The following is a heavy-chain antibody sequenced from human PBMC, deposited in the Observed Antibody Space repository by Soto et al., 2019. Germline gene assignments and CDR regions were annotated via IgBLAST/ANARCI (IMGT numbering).Heavy chain of an antibody. CDR2: INPSGGST. CDR3: AREPRIVVPAASPNWFDP. V-gene: IGHV1-46*01. CDR1: GYTFTSYY. Sequence: QVQLVQSGAAVKKPGASVKVSCKASGYTFTSYYMHWVRQAPGQGLEWMGIINPSGGSTSYAQKFQGRVTMTRDTSTSTVYMELSSLRSEDTAGYYCAREPRIVVPAASPNWFDPWGQGTLVTVSS. J-gene: IGHJ5*02. D-gene: IGHD2-2*01.